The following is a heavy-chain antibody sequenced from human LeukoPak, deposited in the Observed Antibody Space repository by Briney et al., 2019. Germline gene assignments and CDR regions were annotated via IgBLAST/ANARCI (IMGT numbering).Heavy chain of an antibody. CDR1: GGSISSSNW. D-gene: IGHD6-6*01. Sequence: SGTLSLTCAVSGGSISSSNWWSWVRPPPGRGLEWIGEIYHSGSTNYNPSLKSRVTISIDTTRNQFSLKLRSVTAADTAVYYCAKWGGSSSYWFDPWGQGTLVTVSS. J-gene: IGHJ5*02. CDR3: AKWGGSSSYWFDP. V-gene: IGHV4-4*02. CDR2: IYHSGST.